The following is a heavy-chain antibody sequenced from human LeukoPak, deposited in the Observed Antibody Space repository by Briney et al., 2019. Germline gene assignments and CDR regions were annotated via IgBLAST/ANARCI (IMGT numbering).Heavy chain of an antibody. Sequence: GGSLRLSCAVSGLTFSRYAMSWVRQAPGKGLEWVSAISESGSGTYYADSVKGRFTIPRDNSKDTLSLQMNSLRAEDTAVYYCAKDIAQGYTFGSIEQDYWGQGTLVTVSS. J-gene: IGHJ4*02. CDR1: GLTFSRYA. CDR3: AKDIAQGYTFGSIEQDY. D-gene: IGHD5-18*01. CDR2: ISESGSGT. V-gene: IGHV3-23*01.